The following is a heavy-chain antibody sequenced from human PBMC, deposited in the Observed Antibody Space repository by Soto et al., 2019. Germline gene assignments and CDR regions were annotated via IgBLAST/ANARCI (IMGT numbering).Heavy chain of an antibody. Sequence: QVQLVQSGAEVKKPGSSVKVSCKASGGTFSSYTISWVRQAPGQGLEWMGRLIPILGIANSAQKFQGRVTIAADKSTSAAYMELSSLRSEDTAVYYGASRIAGGDYYYYGMDVWGQGTTVNVSS. CDR1: GGTFSSYT. CDR2: LIPILGIA. V-gene: IGHV1-69*02. CDR3: ASRIAGGDYYYYGMDV. D-gene: IGHD6-13*01. J-gene: IGHJ6*02.